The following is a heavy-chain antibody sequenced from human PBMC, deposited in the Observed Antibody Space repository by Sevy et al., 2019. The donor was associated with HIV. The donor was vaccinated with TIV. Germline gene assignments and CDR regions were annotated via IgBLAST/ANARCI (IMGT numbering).Heavy chain of an antibody. CDR2: IKSKTDGGTT. Sequence: LGGSLRLSCAASGFTFSNAWMSWVRQAPGKGLEWVGRIKSKTDGGTTDYAAPVKGRFTISRDDSKNTLYLQMNSLKTEDTAVYYCTTGVVVVPAAPTSYYGMDVWGQGTTVTVSS. D-gene: IGHD2-2*01. CDR3: TTGVVVVPAAPTSYYGMDV. V-gene: IGHV3-15*01. J-gene: IGHJ6*02. CDR1: GFTFSNAW.